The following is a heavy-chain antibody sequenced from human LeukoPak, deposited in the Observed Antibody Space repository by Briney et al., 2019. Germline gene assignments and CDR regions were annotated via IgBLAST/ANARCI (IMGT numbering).Heavy chain of an antibody. CDR2: ISSNGGST. V-gene: IGHV3-64D*06. CDR3: VNEGNSGTWYYFDY. J-gene: IGHJ4*02. CDR1: GFTFSSYA. Sequence: GGSLRLSCSASGFTFSSYAMHWVRQAPGKGLEYVSAISSNGGSTYYADSVKSRFTISRDNSKNTLYLQMSSLRAEDTAVYYSVNEGNSGTWYYFDYWGQGTLVTVSS. D-gene: IGHD2-15*01.